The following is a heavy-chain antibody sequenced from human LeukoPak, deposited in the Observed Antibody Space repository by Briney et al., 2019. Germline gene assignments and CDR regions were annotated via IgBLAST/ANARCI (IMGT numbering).Heavy chain of an antibody. CDR2: INHSGST. CDR3: APTPYYKKIGGPGASKYSQH. V-gene: IGHV4-34*01. CDR1: GGSFSGYY. J-gene: IGHJ1*01. D-gene: IGHD3-10*01. Sequence: SETLSLTCAVYGGSFSGYYWSWLRQPPGKGLEWIGEINHSGSTNYNPSLKSRVTISVDTSKNQFSLKLSSVTAADTAVYYCAPTPYYKKIGGPGASKYSQHWGQGTLFPVSS.